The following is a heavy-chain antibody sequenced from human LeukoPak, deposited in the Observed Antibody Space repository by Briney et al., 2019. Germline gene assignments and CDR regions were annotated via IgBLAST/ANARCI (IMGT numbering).Heavy chain of an antibody. J-gene: IGHJ5*02. D-gene: IGHD2-2*02. CDR1: GGSISSYY. CDR3: ARTYCSSTSCYTTWFDP. V-gene: IGHV4-4*07. CDR2: IYTSGST. Sequence: PSETLSLTCTVSGGSISSYYWSWIRQPAGKGLEWIGRIYTSGSTNYNPSLKSRVTMSVDTSKNQFSLKLSSVTAADTAVYYCARTYCSSTSCYTTWFDPWGQGTLVTVPS.